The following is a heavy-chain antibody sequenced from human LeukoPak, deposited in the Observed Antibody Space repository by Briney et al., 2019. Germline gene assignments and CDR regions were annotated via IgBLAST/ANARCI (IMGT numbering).Heavy chain of an antibody. J-gene: IGHJ4*02. CDR2: IYYSGST. CDR1: GGSISSSSYY. D-gene: IGHD1-7*01. CDR3: ASPKTGTTSYFDY. V-gene: IGHV4-39*01. Sequence: PSETLSLTCTVSGGSISSSSYYWGWIRQPPGKGLEWIGSIYYSGSTYYNPSLKSRVTISVDTSKNQFSLKLSSVTAAHTAVYYCASPKTGTTSYFDYWGQGTLVTVSS.